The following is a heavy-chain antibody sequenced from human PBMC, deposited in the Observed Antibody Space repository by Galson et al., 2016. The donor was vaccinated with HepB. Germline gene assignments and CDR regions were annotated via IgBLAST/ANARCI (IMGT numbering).Heavy chain of an antibody. CDR1: GFMFRGFW. Sequence: SLRLSCAASGFMFRGFWMHWVRQVPGEAPVWVSRVSQDGVTTAYADSVKGRFSISRDDAKETAYLQMNSLRAEDTAMYYCASGSSWGPFAYWGQGALVTVSS. D-gene: IGHD2-15*01. V-gene: IGHV3-74*03. J-gene: IGHJ4*02. CDR2: VSQDGVTT. CDR3: ASGSSWGPFAY.